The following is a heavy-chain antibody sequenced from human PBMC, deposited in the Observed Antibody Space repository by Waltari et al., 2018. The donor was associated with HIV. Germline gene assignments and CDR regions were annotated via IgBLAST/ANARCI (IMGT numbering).Heavy chain of an antibody. D-gene: IGHD1-1*01. V-gene: IGHV1-2*06. J-gene: IGHJ4*02. CDR1: GSTFTGYY. CDR3: ARDIRGGNYFDY. Sequence: QVQLVQSGAEGKKPGASVQVSCKASGSTFTGYYMHWVRQAPGQGLEWMGRINPNSGGTNYAQKVQGRVTMTRDTSISTAYMELSRLRSDDTAVYYCARDIRGGNYFDYWGQGTLVTVSS. CDR2: INPNSGGT.